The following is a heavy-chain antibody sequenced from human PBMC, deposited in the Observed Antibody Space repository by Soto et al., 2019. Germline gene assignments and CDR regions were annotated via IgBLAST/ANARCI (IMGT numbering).Heavy chain of an antibody. CDR2: INPNSGGT. V-gene: IGHV1-2*04. J-gene: IGHJ4*02. Sequence: ASVKVSCKASGYTFTGYYMHWVRQAPGQGLEWMGWINPNSGGTNYAQKFQGWVTMTRDTSISTAYMELSRLRSDDTAVYYGARDRGPGGRGGNYYDSSGYYYFDYWGQGTLVTVSS. CDR3: ARDRGPGGRGGNYYDSSGYYYFDY. CDR1: GYTFTGYY. D-gene: IGHD3-22*01.